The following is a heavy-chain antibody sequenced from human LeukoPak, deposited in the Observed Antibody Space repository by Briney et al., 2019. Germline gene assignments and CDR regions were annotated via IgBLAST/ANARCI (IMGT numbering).Heavy chain of an antibody. V-gene: IGHV4-61*05. CDR1: GGSISSSSYY. D-gene: IGHD3-10*01. CDR2: ISYSGST. Sequence: PSETLSLTCTVSGGSISSSSYYWGLIRQPPGKGLEWIGYISYSGSTNYNPSLKSRVTMLVDTSMTQFSLNLNSVTAADTAVYFCARGSSRGLGYWGQGTLVTVSS. J-gene: IGHJ4*02. CDR3: ARGSSRGLGY.